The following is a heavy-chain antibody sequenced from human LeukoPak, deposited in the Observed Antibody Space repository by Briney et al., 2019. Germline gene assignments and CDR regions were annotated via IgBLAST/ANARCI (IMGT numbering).Heavy chain of an antibody. Sequence: SETLSLTCTVSGYSISSGYFWGWIRQPPGKGLEWIGSIYHSGSTSYNPSLKSRLTISVDTSKNQFSLKLNFVTAADTAMYYCARLRDGYNYGFFDYWGQGTLVTVSS. CDR2: IYHSGST. CDR1: GYSISSGYF. D-gene: IGHD5-18*01. CDR3: ARLRDGYNYGFFDY. V-gene: IGHV4-38-2*02. J-gene: IGHJ4*02.